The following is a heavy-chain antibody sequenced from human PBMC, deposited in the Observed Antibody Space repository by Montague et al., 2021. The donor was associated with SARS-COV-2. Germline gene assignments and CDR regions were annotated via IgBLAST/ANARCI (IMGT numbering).Heavy chain of an antibody. D-gene: IGHD3-16*01. Sequence: SETQSLTCAVSGGSISSSNWWSWVRQPPGKGLEWIGEIYHSGNTNYNPSLQSRFTISVDKSKNQFSLRLSSVTAADTAVYYCARSSILGAHRFDYWGQGTLVTVSS. CDR1: GGSISSSNW. V-gene: IGHV4-4*02. CDR2: IYHSGNT. CDR3: ARSSILGAHRFDY. J-gene: IGHJ4*02.